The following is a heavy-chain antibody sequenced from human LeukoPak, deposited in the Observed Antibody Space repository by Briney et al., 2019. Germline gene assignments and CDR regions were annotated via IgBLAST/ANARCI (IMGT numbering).Heavy chain of an antibody. CDR2: IYTTGNA. Sequence: SETLSLTCTVSGGSISSSSYYWGWIRQPPGKGLEWIGRIYTTGNANYNPSLKSRVTMSIDTSKKQFSLSLSSVTAADTAVYYCARGKYYYDSNSSYRYFDPWGQGTLVTVSS. CDR1: GGSISSSSYY. V-gene: IGHV4-39*07. D-gene: IGHD3-22*01. CDR3: ARGKYYYDSNSSYRYFDP. J-gene: IGHJ5*02.